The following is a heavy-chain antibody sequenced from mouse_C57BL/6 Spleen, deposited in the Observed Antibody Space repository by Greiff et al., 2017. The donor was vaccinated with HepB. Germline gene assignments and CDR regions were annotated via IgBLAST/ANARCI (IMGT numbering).Heavy chain of an antibody. CDR3: ARRMGGY. CDR1: GYSFTGYY. CDR2: INPSTGGT. Sequence: VQLQQSGPELVKPGASVKISCKASGYSFTGYYMNWVKQSPEKSLEWIGEINPSTGGTTYNQKFKAKATLTVDKSSSTAYMQLKSLTSEDSAAYYCARRMGGYWGQGTTLTVSS. D-gene: IGHD2-3*01. J-gene: IGHJ2*01. V-gene: IGHV1-42*01.